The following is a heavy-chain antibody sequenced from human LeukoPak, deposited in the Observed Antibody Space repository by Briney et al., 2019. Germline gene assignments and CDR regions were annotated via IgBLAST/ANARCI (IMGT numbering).Heavy chain of an antibody. CDR3: AKGTDSGWEYFDY. Sequence: GGSLRLSCAASGFTFSSYAMSWVRHAPGKGLEWVSAISGSGGSTYYADSVKGRFTISRDNSKNTLYLQMNSLRAEDTAVYYCAKGTDSGWEYFDYWGQGTLVTVSS. CDR1: GFTFSSYA. V-gene: IGHV3-23*01. CDR2: ISGSGGST. J-gene: IGHJ4*02. D-gene: IGHD6-19*01.